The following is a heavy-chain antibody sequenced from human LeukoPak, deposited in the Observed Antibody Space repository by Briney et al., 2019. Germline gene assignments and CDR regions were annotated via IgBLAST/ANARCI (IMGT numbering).Heavy chain of an antibody. Sequence: SVKVSCKASGGTFISYAISWVRQAPGQGLEWMGGIIPIFGTANYAQKFQGRVTITADESTSTAYMELRSLRSDDTAVYYCARDPGTYSTGGDYWGQGTLVTVSS. CDR2: IIPIFGTA. CDR1: GGTFISYA. V-gene: IGHV1-69*13. D-gene: IGHD2-2*01. CDR3: ARDPGTYSTGGDY. J-gene: IGHJ4*02.